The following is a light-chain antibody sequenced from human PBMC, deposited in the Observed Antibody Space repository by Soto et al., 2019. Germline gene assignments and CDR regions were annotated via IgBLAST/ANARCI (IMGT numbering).Light chain of an antibody. CDR3: QQSYSTPYT. J-gene: IGKJ2*01. Sequence: DIQMTQSPSSLSASVGDRVTITCRASQSITNYFNWYQQKPGKAPKLLMYAISTLQSGVPSRFGGSGSGTEFTLTISSLQPDDFATYYCQQSYSTPYTFGQGTKVDIK. CDR2: AIS. V-gene: IGKV1-39*01. CDR1: QSITNY.